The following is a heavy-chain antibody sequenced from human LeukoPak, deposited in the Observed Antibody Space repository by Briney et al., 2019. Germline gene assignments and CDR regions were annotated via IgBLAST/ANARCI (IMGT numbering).Heavy chain of an antibody. CDR2: INPNSGGT. D-gene: IGHD6-13*01. CDR3: ARGFHSSSWYYFDY. Sequence: GASVKVSCKASGYTFTGYYMHWVRQAPGQGLEWMGRINPNSGGTNYAQKFQGRVTMTRDTSISTAYMELSRLSSDDTAVYYCARGFHSSSWYYFDYWGQGTLVTVSS. V-gene: IGHV1-2*06. CDR1: GYTFTGYY. J-gene: IGHJ4*02.